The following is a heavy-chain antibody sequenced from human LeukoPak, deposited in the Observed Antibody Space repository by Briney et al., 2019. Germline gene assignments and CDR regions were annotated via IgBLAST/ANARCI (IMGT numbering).Heavy chain of an antibody. CDR1: GGSFSGYY. D-gene: IGHD1-26*01. CDR2: INHSGST. J-gene: IGHJ4*02. CDR3: AREWELLVEY. Sequence: KPSETLSLTCAVYGGSFSGYYWSWIRQPPGKGLEWIGEINHSGSTNYNPSLKSRVTISVDTSKNQFSLKLSSVTAADTAVYYCAREWELLVEYWGQGTLVTVSS. V-gene: IGHV4-34*01.